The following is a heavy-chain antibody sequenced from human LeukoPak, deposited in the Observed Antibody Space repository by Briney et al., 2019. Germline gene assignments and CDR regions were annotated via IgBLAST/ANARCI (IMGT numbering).Heavy chain of an antibody. CDR1: GGSISSGSYY. CDR3: ARERIAAAGTAVD. Sequence: SETLSLTFTVSGGSISSGSYYWSWIRQPAGKGLEWIGRIYTSGSTNYNPSLKSRVTISVDTSKNQFSLKLSSVTAADTAVYYCARERIAAAGTAVDWGQGTLVTVSS. J-gene: IGHJ4*02. V-gene: IGHV4-61*02. D-gene: IGHD6-13*01. CDR2: IYTSGST.